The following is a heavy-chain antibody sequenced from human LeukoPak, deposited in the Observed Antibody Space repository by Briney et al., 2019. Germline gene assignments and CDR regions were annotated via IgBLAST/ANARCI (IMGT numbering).Heavy chain of an antibody. V-gene: IGHV4-59*01. Sequence: SETLSLTCRVSGGSISSYYWSWIRQPPGKGLEWIGYIYYSGSTNYNPSLKSRVTISVDTSKNQFSLKLSSVTAADTAVYYCAASRGYSYGAFDYWGQGTLVTVSS. CDR2: IYYSGST. CDR3: AASRGYSYGAFDY. CDR1: GGSISSYY. D-gene: IGHD5-18*01. J-gene: IGHJ4*02.